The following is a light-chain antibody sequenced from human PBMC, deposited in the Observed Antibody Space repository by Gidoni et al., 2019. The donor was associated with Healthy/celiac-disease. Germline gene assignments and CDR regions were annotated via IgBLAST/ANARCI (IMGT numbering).Light chain of an antibody. J-gene: IGLJ1*01. CDR3: PSYDSSLSCNYV. V-gene: IGLV1-40*01. CDR2: GKS. Sequence: QSVLTQPPAGSGAPGQRVTISCTGSSSNIGAGYDVHWYQQLPGTAPKLRIYGKSNRPAVVPDRFSGSKSGTSASLAITGLQAEDAADYYFPSYDSSLSCNYVFGTGTKVTVL. CDR1: SSNIGAGYD.